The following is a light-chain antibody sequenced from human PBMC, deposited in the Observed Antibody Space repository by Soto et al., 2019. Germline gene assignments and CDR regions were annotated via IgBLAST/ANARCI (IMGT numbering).Light chain of an antibody. CDR2: AAS. Sequence: DIQMTQSPSSLSTSVGDRVTITCRASQSISNYLNWYQQKPGKAPKLLIYAASSLQSGVPSRFSGSGSGTDFTLTISSLQPEDFATYYCQRSYSPPYTFGQGTNLEIK. J-gene: IGKJ2*01. V-gene: IGKV1-39*01. CDR1: QSISNY. CDR3: QRSYSPPYT.